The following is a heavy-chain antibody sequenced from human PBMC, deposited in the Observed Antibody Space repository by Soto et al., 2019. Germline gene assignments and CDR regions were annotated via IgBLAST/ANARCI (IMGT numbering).Heavy chain of an antibody. D-gene: IGHD4-17*01. V-gene: IGHV1-8*01. Sequence: VQLVQSGAEVKEPGASVKVSCKSSGYIFSSYDINWVRQATGQGLEWVGSMNPNSGNTLYAQKFQGRVTMTRSTSISTAYMELTSLRSDDTAVYYCARAHNSGDVDYWGQGTLVTVS. J-gene: IGHJ4*02. CDR1: GYIFSSYD. CDR3: ARAHNSGDVDY. CDR2: MNPNSGNT.